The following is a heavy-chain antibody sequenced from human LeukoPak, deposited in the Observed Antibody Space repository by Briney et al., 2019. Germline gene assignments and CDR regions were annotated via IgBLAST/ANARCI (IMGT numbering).Heavy chain of an antibody. Sequence: GGSLRLSCATSGFTFTRYWMSWIRQAPGKGLEWVANIKQDGSQQYYLDSVEGRFTISRDNAKNSLYLQMNNLRAEDTAVYYCARIGYSSSCWDYWGQGTLVTVSS. CDR3: ARIGYSSSCWDY. J-gene: IGHJ4*02. CDR2: IKQDGSQQ. CDR1: GFTFTRYW. V-gene: IGHV3-7*01. D-gene: IGHD6-19*01.